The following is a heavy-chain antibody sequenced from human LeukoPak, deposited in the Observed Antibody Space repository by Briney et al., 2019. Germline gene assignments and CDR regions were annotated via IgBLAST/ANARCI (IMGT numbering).Heavy chain of an antibody. J-gene: IGHJ4*02. CDR2: ISGSGGST. V-gene: IGHV3-23*01. CDR1: GFTFSSYA. D-gene: IGHD3/OR15-3a*01. Sequence: GGSLRLSCVVSGFTFSSYAMSWVRQAPGKGLEWVSGISGSGGSTYYADSVKGRFTISRDNSKNTLYLQMNSLRAEDTAVYYCARGRIGPDYWGQGTLLTVSS. CDR3: ARGRIGPDY.